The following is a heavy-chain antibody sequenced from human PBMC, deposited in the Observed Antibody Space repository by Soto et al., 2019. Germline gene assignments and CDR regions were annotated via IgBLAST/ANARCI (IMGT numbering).Heavy chain of an antibody. V-gene: IGHV3-33*01. J-gene: IGHJ4*02. Sequence: QVQLVESGGGVVQPGRSLRLSCAASGCTFSSYGMHWVRQAPGKGLEWVAVIWYDGSNKYYADSVKGRFTISRDNSKNTLYLQMNSLRAEDTAVYYCARDPGREVGAADFDYWGQGTLVTVSS. CDR2: IWYDGSNK. CDR1: GCTFSSYG. CDR3: ARDPGREVGAADFDY. D-gene: IGHD1-26*01.